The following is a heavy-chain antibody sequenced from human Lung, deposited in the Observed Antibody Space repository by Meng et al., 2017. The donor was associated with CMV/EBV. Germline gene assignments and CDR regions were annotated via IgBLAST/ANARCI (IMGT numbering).Heavy chain of an antibody. Sequence: SCAASGFTFSSYWMSWVRQAPGKGLEWVANIKQDGSEKYYVDSVKARFTISRDNAKNSLYLQMNSLRAEDTAVYYCARDRTGYSSGWYGYYGMDVXGQGTTVTVSS. D-gene: IGHD6-19*01. CDR2: IKQDGSEK. CDR3: ARDRTGYSSGWYGYYGMDV. CDR1: GFTFSSYW. J-gene: IGHJ6*02. V-gene: IGHV3-7*01.